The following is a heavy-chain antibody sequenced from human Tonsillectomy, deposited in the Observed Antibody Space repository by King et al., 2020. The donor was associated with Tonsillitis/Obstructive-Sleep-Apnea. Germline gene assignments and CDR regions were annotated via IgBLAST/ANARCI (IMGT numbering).Heavy chain of an antibody. CDR3: ARSNDYGSGSYYRYYYYMDV. Sequence: VQLQQWGAGLLKPSETLSLTCGVYGGSFSGYYWSWIRQPPGKGLEWIGEINHSGSTNYNPSLKSRVTISVDTSKNQFSLKLSSVPAADTAVYYCARSNDYGSGSYYRYYYYMDVWGKGTTVTVSS. J-gene: IGHJ6*03. CDR2: INHSGST. CDR1: GGSFSGYY. D-gene: IGHD3-10*01. V-gene: IGHV4-34*01.